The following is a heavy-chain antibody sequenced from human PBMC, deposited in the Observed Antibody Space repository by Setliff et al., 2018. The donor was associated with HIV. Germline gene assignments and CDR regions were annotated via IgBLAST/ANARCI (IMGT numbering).Heavy chain of an antibody. CDR1: GGSFTNYY. CDR2: VIHSGKT. J-gene: IGHJ6*03. Sequence: PSETLSLTCAVYGGSFTNYYWTWIRQSPGKGLEWIGEVIHSGKTNYNPSLRSRVTISVDTSKNQFSLKLSSVTAADTAVYYCARAIFGIVYYYMDVWGKGTTVTVSS. CDR3: ARAIFGIVYYYMDV. D-gene: IGHD3-3*01. V-gene: IGHV4-34*12.